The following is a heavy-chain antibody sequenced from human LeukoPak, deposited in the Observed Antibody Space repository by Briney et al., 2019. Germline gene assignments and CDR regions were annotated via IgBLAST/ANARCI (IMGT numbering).Heavy chain of an antibody. D-gene: IGHD1-7*01. Sequence: PSGTLSLTCAVSGGSISSSNWWSWVRQPPGKGLEWIGEIYHSGSTNYNPSLKSRVTISVDKSKNQFSLKLSSVTAPDTAVYYCARVHIPRSWRLLELGGGYYYMDVWGKGTTVTVSS. CDR3: ARVHIPRSWRLLELGGGYYYMDV. CDR2: IYHSGST. V-gene: IGHV4-4*02. J-gene: IGHJ6*03. CDR1: GGSISSSNW.